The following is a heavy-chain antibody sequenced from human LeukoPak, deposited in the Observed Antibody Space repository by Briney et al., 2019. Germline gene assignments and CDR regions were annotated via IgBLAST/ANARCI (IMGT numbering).Heavy chain of an antibody. Sequence: QPGGSLILSCAASGFTFSSYAMSWVRQAPGKGLEWVSAISGSGGSTYYADSVKGRFTISRDNSKNTLYLQMNSLRAEDTAVYYCANRWIVVVITTDDAFDIWGQGTMVTVSS. CDR1: GFTFSSYA. CDR3: ANRWIVVVITTDDAFDI. CDR2: ISGSGGST. J-gene: IGHJ3*02. V-gene: IGHV3-23*01. D-gene: IGHD3-22*01.